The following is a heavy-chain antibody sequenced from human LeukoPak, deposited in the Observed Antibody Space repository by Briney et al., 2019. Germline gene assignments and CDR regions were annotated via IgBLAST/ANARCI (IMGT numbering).Heavy chain of an antibody. V-gene: IGHV1-46*01. D-gene: IGHD6-13*01. CDR2: LNPPGGST. CDR1: GYTFTNYF. CDR3: ARDVSGFIAAAGTYFDY. J-gene: IGHJ4*02. Sequence: GASVKVSCKASGYTFTNYFIHWVRQAPGQGLEWMGILNPPGGSTSYTQKFRGRVTMTRDMSTSTAYMELRSLRSDDTAVYYCARDVSGFIAAAGTYFDYWGQGTLVTVSS.